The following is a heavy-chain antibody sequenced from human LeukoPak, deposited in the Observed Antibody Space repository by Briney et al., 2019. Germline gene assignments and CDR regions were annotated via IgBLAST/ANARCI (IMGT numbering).Heavy chain of an antibody. CDR3: AELGITMIGGV. V-gene: IGHV3-48*04. Sequence: GGSLRLSCAASEFTFSSYNMNWVRQAPGKGLEWVSYISSSGSTIYYADSVKGRFTISRDNAKNSLYLQMNSLRAEDTAVYYCAELGITMIGGVWGKGTTVTISS. D-gene: IGHD3-10*02. CDR2: ISSSGSTI. J-gene: IGHJ6*04. CDR1: EFTFSSYN.